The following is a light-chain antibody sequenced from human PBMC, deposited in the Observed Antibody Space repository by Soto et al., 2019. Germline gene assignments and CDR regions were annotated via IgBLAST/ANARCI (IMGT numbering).Light chain of an antibody. CDR3: SSFTASSNYV. Sequence: QSVLTQPASVSGSPGQSITISCTGTSSDLAIYNYVSWYQQQPGKAPKLMIYQVTNRPSGVYNRFSGSRSGNTASLTISGRQTDYRADYYCSSFTASSNYVFGTGTKLTVL. CDR1: SSDLAIYNY. CDR2: QVT. J-gene: IGLJ1*01. V-gene: IGLV2-14*01.